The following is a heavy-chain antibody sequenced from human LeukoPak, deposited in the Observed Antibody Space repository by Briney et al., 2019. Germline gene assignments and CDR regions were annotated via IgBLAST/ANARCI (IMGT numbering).Heavy chain of an antibody. CDR3: ARDRGPVGIAVAGTTGYFQH. CDR2: IRYDGSNK. J-gene: IGHJ1*01. Sequence: GGSLRLSCAASGFTFNSYAMSWVRQAPGKGLEWVAFIRYDGSNKYYADSVKGRFTISRDNAKNSLYLQMNSLRAEDTAVYYCARDRGPVGIAVAGTTGYFQHWGQGTLVTVSS. D-gene: IGHD6-19*01. CDR1: GFTFNSYA. V-gene: IGHV3-30*02.